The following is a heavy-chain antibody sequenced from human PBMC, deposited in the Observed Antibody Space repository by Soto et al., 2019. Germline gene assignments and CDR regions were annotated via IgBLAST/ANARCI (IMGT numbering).Heavy chain of an antibody. CDR1: GYTFTTYD. CDR2: MNPNSGNT. D-gene: IGHD3-16*01. J-gene: IGHJ1*01. CDR3: ARGWGRWPHEKPGVY. Sequence: QVQLEQSGAEVKKPGASVKVSCKASGYTFTTYDIDWVRQANGQGLEWMGWMNPNSGNTGYAQKFQGRVTMTRDTSTSTAYMQQSSLRSEDTVVYYCARGWGRWPHEKPGVYWGQGTLVTVSS. V-gene: IGHV1-8*01.